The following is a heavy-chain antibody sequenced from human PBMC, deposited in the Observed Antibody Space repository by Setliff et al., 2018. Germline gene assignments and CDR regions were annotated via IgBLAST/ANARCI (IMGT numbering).Heavy chain of an antibody. CDR1: GFTFSSYA. CDR2: LSGSGGST. D-gene: IGHD3-9*01. J-gene: IGHJ4*02. CDR3: AKGPYYDILTGFQYYSDY. Sequence: GGSLRLSCAASGFTFSSYAMRWVRQAPGKGLEWVSALSGSGGSTYYATSVKGRFTISRDNSKNTMYLQMNSLRAEDTAVYYCAKGPYYDILTGFQYYSDYWGQGTLFTVSS. V-gene: IGHV3-23*01.